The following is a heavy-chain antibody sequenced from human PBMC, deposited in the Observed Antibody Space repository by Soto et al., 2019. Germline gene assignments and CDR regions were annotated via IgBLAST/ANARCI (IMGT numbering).Heavy chain of an antibody. D-gene: IGHD2-15*01. Sequence: GGSLRLSCAASGFTFSSYAMSWVRQAPGKGLEWVSAISGSGGSTYYADSVKGRFTISRDNSKNTLYLKMNSLRAEDTSVYYCARAEGSGAYYYYYGMDVWGQGTTVTVSS. V-gene: IGHV3-23*01. J-gene: IGHJ6*02. CDR3: ARAEGSGAYYYYYGMDV. CDR2: ISGSGGST. CDR1: GFTFSSYA.